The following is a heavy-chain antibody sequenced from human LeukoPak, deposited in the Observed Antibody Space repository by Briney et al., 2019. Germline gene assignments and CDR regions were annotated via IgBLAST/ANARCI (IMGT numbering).Heavy chain of an antibody. V-gene: IGHV3-7*01. D-gene: IGHD6-13*01. Sequence: PVGSLRLSCAASGFTFSTYWMSWVRQPPGKGLEWVANIKHDGSEKYYVDSVKGRFTISRDNAKNSLYLQMNSLRAEDTAVYYCARVGTAEGTLEDYWGQGTLVTVSS. CDR2: IKHDGSEK. J-gene: IGHJ4*02. CDR1: GFTFSTYW. CDR3: ARVGTAEGTLEDY.